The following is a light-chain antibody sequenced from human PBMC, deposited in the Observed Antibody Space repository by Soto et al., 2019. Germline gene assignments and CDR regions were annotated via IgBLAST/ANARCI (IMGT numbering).Light chain of an antibody. V-gene: IGKV1-5*01. Sequence: DILMTQSPSTLSASVGDRVTITCRASQGISGRLAWYQQKPGKAPNLLIYDVSNLESGVRSRFSGTGSGTEFTLTINSLQPDDFATYYCQQYNSYSTFGPGTKVEVE. CDR2: DVS. CDR1: QGISGR. CDR3: QQYNSYST. J-gene: IGKJ1*01.